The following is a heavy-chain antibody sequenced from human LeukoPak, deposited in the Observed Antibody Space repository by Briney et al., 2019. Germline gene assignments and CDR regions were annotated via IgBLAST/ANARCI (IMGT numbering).Heavy chain of an antibody. V-gene: IGHV3-53*05. D-gene: IGHD6-19*01. Sequence: PGGSLRLSCAASGFTVSSNYMSWVRQAPGKGLEWVSVIYSGGSTYYADSVKGRFTISRDNSKNTLYLQMSSLRAEDTAVYYCVKGKGIAVTSLDYWGQGTLVTVSS. CDR3: VKGKGIAVTSLDY. CDR1: GFTVSSNY. J-gene: IGHJ4*02. CDR2: IYSGGST.